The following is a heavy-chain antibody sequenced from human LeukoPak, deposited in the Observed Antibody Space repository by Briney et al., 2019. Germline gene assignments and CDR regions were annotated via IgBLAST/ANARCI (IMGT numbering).Heavy chain of an antibody. J-gene: IGHJ4*02. D-gene: IGHD3-22*01. Sequence: GGSLRLSCAASGFNLSTYAMSWVRQAPGKGLEWVSSISNSGGTTYYADSVKSRFTISRDNSRITLVLQMNSLRAKDTAVYYCTTYYYDSSGYYYPYYFDYWGQGTLVTVSS. V-gene: IGHV3-23*01. CDR3: TTYYYDSSGYYYPYYFDY. CDR1: GFNLSTYA. CDR2: ISNSGGTT.